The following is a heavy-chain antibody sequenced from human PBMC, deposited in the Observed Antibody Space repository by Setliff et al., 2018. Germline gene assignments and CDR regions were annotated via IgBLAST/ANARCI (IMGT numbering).Heavy chain of an antibody. D-gene: IGHD5-12*01. J-gene: IGHJ4*02. CDR1: GFSFSDYY. CDR2: IWYDGSNK. V-gene: IGHV3-33*08. CDR3: ATDIVATIQAPRFNY. Sequence: GGSLRLSCAASGFSFSDYYMMWIRQAPGKGLEWVAVIWYDGSNKYYADSVKGRFTISRDNSKNTLYLQMNSLRAEDTAVYYCATDIVATIQAPRFNYWGQGTLVTVSS.